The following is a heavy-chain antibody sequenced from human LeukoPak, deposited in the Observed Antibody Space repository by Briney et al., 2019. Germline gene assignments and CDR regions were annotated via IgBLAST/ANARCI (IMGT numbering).Heavy chain of an antibody. D-gene: IGHD6-6*01. CDR2: IIPIFGTA. Sequence: ASVKVSCKASGGTFSSYAISWVRQAPGQGLEWMGGIIPIFGTANYVQKFHGRVTITADKSTSTAYIELSSLRSEDTAVYYCARASSSAGGDYWGQGTLVTVSS. J-gene: IGHJ4*02. V-gene: IGHV1-69*06. CDR1: GGTFSSYA. CDR3: ARASSSAGGDY.